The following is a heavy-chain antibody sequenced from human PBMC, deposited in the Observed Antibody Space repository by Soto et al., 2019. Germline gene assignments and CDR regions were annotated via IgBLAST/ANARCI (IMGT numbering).Heavy chain of an antibody. J-gene: IGHJ4*02. CDR2: INPNSGGT. D-gene: IGHD3-3*01. Sequence: SVKVSCKASVYTFTGYYMHWVRQAPGQGLEWMGWINPNSGGTNYAQKFQGRVTMTRDTSISTAYMELSRLRSDDTAVYYCARADLAYDFWSGLNPFFDYWGQGTLVTVSS. CDR3: ARADLAYDFWSGLNPFFDY. CDR1: VYTFTGYY. V-gene: IGHV1-2*02.